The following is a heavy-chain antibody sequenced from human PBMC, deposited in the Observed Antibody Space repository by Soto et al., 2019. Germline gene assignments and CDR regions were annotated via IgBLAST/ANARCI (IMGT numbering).Heavy chain of an antibody. J-gene: IGHJ5*01. D-gene: IGHD1-26*01. V-gene: IGHV1-69*01. CDR3: AIGSTFSGEFEF. CDR1: GGTFSSYA. Sequence: QVQLGQSGAEVKKPGSSVKVSCKASGGTFSSYAISWVRQAPGQGLEWLGAFVPIVGTADYAQKFQGRVTITVDESSNIAYMALRSQRSEDTAVFYCAIGSTFSGEFEFWGQGTPVAVSS. CDR2: FVPIVGTA.